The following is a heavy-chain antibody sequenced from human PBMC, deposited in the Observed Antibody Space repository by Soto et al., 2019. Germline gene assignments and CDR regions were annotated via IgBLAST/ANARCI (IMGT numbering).Heavy chain of an antibody. J-gene: IGHJ3*02. CDR3: ARRISSWYHSNTWFFDAFDI. CDR2: IYPGDSDT. D-gene: IGHD6-13*01. V-gene: IGHV5-51*01. CDR1: GSIFSDYW. Sequence: PGESLKISCKPSGSIFSDYWITWVRQMPGKGLEWMGIIYPGDSDTRYSPSFQGQVTISADKSISTAYLQWSSLKASDTAMYYCARRISSWYHSNTWFFDAFDIWGQGTMVTVSS.